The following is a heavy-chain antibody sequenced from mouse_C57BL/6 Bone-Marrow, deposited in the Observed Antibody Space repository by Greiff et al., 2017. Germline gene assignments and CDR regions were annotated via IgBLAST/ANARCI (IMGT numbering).Heavy chain of an antibody. V-gene: IGHV14-3*01. D-gene: IGHD1-1*01. Sequence: VQLQQSVAELVRPGASVKLSCTASGFNFKNSYLHWVKQRPEQGLEWIGRIDPANGNTTYAPKFQGKAPLTADTSSKTTYLQLSNLASADTAICSCASYYSGNDYWGQGTTLTVSA. CDR3: ASYYSGNDY. J-gene: IGHJ2*01. CDR2: IDPANGNT. CDR1: GFNFKNSY.